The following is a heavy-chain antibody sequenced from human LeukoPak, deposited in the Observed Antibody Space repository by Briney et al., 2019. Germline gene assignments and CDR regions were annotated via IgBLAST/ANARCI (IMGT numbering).Heavy chain of an antibody. CDR1: SGSISSYY. D-gene: IGHD3-10*01. CDR3: ARLSGSPWY. CDR2: IYISGST. Sequence: SETLSLTCTVSSGSISSYYWNWIRQPAGKGLEWIGRIYISGSTNYSPSLKSRVTMSADTSENQFSLKLTSVTAADTAVYYCARLSGSPWYWGQGTLVTVSS. J-gene: IGHJ4*02. V-gene: IGHV4-4*07.